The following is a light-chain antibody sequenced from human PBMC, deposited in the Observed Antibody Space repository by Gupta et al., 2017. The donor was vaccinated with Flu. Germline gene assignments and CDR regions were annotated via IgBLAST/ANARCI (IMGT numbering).Light chain of an antibody. CDR3: HQYKTSPYT. Sequence: SVSPWETFALSCVAVDNIYRNLLVWYRQKPGQPPRVVMYGTSTRAPGIPDRFTGDGSGTDFTLTINGGDTEDCGIYYCHQYKTSPYTFGQGTKLEIK. V-gene: IGKV3-20*01. CDR1: DNIYRNL. J-gene: IGKJ2*01. CDR2: GTS.